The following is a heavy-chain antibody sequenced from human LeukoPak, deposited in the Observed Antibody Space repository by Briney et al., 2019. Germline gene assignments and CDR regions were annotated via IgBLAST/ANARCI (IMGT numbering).Heavy chain of an antibody. CDR2: IYTSGST. J-gene: IGHJ6*03. CDR1: GGSISSYY. CDR3: ARVLGGCSSTSCFKYYYYMDV. Sequence: SETLSLTCTVSGGSISSYYWSWIRQPAGKGLEWIGRIYTSGSTNYNPSLKSRVTMSVDTSKNQFSLKLSSVTAADTAVYYCARVLGGCSSTSCFKYYYYMDVWGKGTTVTVSS. V-gene: IGHV4-4*07. D-gene: IGHD2-2*01.